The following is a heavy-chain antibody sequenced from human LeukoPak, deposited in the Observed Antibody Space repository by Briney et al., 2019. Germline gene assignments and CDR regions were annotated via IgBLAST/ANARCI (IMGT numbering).Heavy chain of an antibody. Sequence: KPSETLSLTCTVSGGSISSYYWSWIRQPPGKGLEWMGITYPGDSDTRYSPSFQGQVTISADKSISTAYLQWSSLKASDTAMYYCARQHGSGWYSLDYWGQGTLVTVSS. CDR2: TYPGDSDT. CDR1: GGSISSYY. D-gene: IGHD6-19*01. J-gene: IGHJ4*02. V-gene: IGHV5-51*01. CDR3: ARQHGSGWYSLDY.